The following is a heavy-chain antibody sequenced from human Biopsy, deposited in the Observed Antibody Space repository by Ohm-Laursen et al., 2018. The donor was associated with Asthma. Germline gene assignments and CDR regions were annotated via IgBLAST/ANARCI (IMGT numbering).Heavy chain of an antibody. CDR3: ARKAGSCISRTCYSLDF. CDR2: INSVFGTT. J-gene: IGHJ4*02. V-gene: IGHV1-69*13. D-gene: IGHD2-2*01. Sequence: SVKVSCKSLGGTFNTYVIGWVRRAPGQGLEWMGGINSVFGTTTYPQKFQDRVTITADDSTSTVYMELSSLRSEDTAVYYCARKAGSCISRTCYSLDFWGQGTLVTVPS. CDR1: GGTFNTYV.